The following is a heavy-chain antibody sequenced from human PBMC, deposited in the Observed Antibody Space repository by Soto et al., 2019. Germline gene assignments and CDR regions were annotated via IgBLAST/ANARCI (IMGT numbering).Heavy chain of an antibody. CDR2: IITMFGTT. D-gene: IGHD3-10*01. CDR1: GVAFSSSS. V-gene: IGHV1-69*13. J-gene: IGHJ5*02. Sequence: SVKVSCKASGVAFSSSSINWVRQAPVQGLEWMGWIITMFGTTNYAQKLQGRVTRTADESTSTAYMEMTDLRSEDTAVYYCAEGGGGSDTWGQGTLVTVSS. CDR3: AEGGGGSDT.